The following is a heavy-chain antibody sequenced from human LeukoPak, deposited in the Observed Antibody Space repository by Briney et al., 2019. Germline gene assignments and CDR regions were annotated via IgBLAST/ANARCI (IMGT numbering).Heavy chain of an antibody. CDR3: ARIGGVFHH. D-gene: IGHD3-10*01. CDR2: IGYSGTT. J-gene: IGHJ1*01. Sequence: SETLSLTCTVSGASVSSDGFWWNWVRQPPGKGLEWIGQIGYSGTTNYKPSLKSRLTISTDASNNHFSLRLTSVTPADTAVYYCARIGGVFHHWGQGTLVTVSS. CDR1: GASVSSDGFW. V-gene: IGHV4-61*03.